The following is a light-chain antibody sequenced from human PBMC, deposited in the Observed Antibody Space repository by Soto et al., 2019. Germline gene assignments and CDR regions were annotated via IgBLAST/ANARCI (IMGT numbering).Light chain of an antibody. CDR1: QSVSSY. J-gene: IGKJ5*01. CDR2: DAS. CDR3: QQRSNWPIT. V-gene: IGKV3-11*01. Sequence: EIVLTQSPATLSLSPGERATLSCRVSQSVSSYLAWYQQKPGQAPRLLIYDASNRATGIPARFSGSGSGTDFTLTISSLEPEDSAVYYCQQRSNWPITFGQGTRLEIK.